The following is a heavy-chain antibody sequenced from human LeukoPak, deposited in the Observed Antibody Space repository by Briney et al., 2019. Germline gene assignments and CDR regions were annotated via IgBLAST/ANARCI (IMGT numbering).Heavy chain of an antibody. CDR2: IDNNGVET. CDR1: GFTFNKYW. V-gene: IGHV3-74*01. Sequence: GGSLRLSCVASGFTFNKYWMHWVRQIPGEGLAWVSRIDNNGVETVYADSVKGRFTVSRDNAKNTLYLQMNSLRVEDTAIYYCARDRPHNWFDPWGQGTLVTVSS. J-gene: IGHJ5*02. CDR3: ARDRPHNWFDP.